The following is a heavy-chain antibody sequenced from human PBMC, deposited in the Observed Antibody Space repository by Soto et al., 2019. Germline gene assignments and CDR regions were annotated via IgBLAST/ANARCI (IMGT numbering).Heavy chain of an antibody. Sequence: EVQLLESGGGLVQPGGSLRLSCAASGFTFSSYAMNWVSQAPGKGLEWVSVISGSDGSTYYADSVKGRLTISRDNSKNTLNLQRNSLRAEDTAVYYCARRSSSWYFDYWCQGTLVTVSS. CDR3: ARRSSSWYFDY. D-gene: IGHD6-13*01. V-gene: IGHV3-23*01. CDR2: ISGSDGST. CDR1: GFTFSSYA. J-gene: IGHJ4*02.